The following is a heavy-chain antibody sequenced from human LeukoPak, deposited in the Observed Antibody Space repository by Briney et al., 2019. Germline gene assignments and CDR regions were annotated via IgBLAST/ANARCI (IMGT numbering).Heavy chain of an antibody. Sequence: ASVMVSCKASGYTFTSYDINWVRQATGQGLEWMGWMNPNSGNTGYAQKFQGRVTMTRDTSISTAYMELSSLRSEDTAVYYCARVSTIFGVVIPYYYYGMDVWGQGTTVTVSS. CDR1: GYTFTSYD. J-gene: IGHJ6*02. CDR3: ARVSTIFGVVIPYYYYGMDV. V-gene: IGHV1-8*01. D-gene: IGHD3-3*01. CDR2: MNPNSGNT.